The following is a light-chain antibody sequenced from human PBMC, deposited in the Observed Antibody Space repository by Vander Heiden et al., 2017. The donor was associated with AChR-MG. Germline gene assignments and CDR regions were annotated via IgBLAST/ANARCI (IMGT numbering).Light chain of an antibody. CDR3: QQYNNLYT. J-gene: IGKJ2*01. CDR2: CAS. CDR1: QSVSSN. V-gene: IGKV3-15*01. Sequence: DIVMTQSPASLYVSQGERATLSCRASQSVSSNLAWYQQKPGQAPRLLIYCASTRATGIPARFSGSGSGTEFTLTISSLQSEDFAVYYCQQYNNLYTFGQGTKLEIK.